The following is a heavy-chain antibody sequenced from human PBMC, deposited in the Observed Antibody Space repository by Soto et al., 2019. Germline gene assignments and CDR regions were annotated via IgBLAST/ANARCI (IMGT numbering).Heavy chain of an antibody. D-gene: IGHD3-3*01. CDR3: AKEIWSGPMDV. Sequence: QVQLVESGGGVVQPGRSERLSCAASGFTFSSYGMHWVRQAPGKGLEWVATISYDGSNKYYADSVKGRFTISRDNSKNTLYLQMTSLRAEDTAVYYGAKEIWSGPMDVWGQGTTVTVSS. J-gene: IGHJ6*02. V-gene: IGHV3-30*18. CDR1: GFTFSSYG. CDR2: ISYDGSNK.